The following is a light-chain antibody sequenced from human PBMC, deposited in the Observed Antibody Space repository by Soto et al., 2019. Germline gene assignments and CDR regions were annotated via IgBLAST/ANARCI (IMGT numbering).Light chain of an antibody. V-gene: IGKV1-33*01. CDR2: DVS. J-gene: IGKJ5*01. CDR1: QDINIY. CDR3: QQYDILPIT. Sequence: DIQMTQSPSSLFSSVGDRFTITCQATQDINIYLNWYQQKPGKAPNLLIYDVSNLEIGVPSRFSGSGSGTHFTFTISSLQTEDIGTYYCQQYDILPITFGRGTRLEIK.